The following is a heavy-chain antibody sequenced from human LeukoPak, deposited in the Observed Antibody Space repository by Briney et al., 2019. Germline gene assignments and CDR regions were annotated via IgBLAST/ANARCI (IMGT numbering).Heavy chain of an antibody. J-gene: IGHJ4*02. CDR2: IYHSGST. V-gene: IGHV4-38-2*02. CDR1: GYSISSGYY. Sequence: KPSETLSLTCTVSGYSISSGYYWGWIRQPPGKGLEWIGSIYHSGSTYYNPSLKSRVTISVDTSKNQFSLKLSPVTAADTAVYYCARSIDDFHFDYWGQGTLVTVSS. D-gene: IGHD2-21*02. CDR3: ARSIDDFHFDY.